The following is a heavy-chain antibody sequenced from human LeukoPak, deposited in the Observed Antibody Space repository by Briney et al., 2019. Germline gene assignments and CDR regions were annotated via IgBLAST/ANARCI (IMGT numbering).Heavy chain of an antibody. CDR1: GFTFSSYE. J-gene: IGHJ4*02. V-gene: IGHV3-48*03. Sequence: PGGSLRLSCAASGFTFSSYEMNWVRQAPGKGLEWVSYISSSGSTIYYADSVKGRFTISRDNAKNSLYLQMNSLRAEDTAVYYCARDAPAVGYCSSTSCYPDYWGQGTLVTVSS. D-gene: IGHD2-2*01. CDR2: ISSSGSTI. CDR3: ARDAPAVGYCSSTSCYPDY.